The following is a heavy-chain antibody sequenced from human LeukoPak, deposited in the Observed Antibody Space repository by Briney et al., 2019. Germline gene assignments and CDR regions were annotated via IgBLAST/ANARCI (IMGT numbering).Heavy chain of an antibody. V-gene: IGHV4-39*01. CDR3: ARQGVGWELLRNAFDI. CDR1: GGSISRSRDY. Sequence: MSSETLSLTCTVSGGSISRSRDYWGWIRQPPGKGLEWIGSFYYSGSTYYNPSLKSRVTISVETSKNQFSLILISVTAADTAVYYCARQGVGWELLRNAFDIWGQGTMVTVSS. D-gene: IGHD1-26*01. CDR2: FYYSGST. J-gene: IGHJ3*02.